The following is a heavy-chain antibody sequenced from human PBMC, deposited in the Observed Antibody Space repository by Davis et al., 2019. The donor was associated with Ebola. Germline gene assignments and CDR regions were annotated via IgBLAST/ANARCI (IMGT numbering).Heavy chain of an antibody. J-gene: IGHJ6*02. CDR1: GGSISSGDYY. CDR2: IYYSGST. V-gene: IGHV4-39*01. Sequence: SETLSLTCTVSGGSISSGDYYWSWIRQPPGKGLEWIGSIYYSGSTYYNPSLKSRVTISVDTSKNQFSLKLSSVTAADTAVYYCARAKRYCTGGVCYFYYYGMDVWGQGTTVTVSS. CDR3: ARAKRYCTGGVCYFYYYGMDV. D-gene: IGHD2-8*02.